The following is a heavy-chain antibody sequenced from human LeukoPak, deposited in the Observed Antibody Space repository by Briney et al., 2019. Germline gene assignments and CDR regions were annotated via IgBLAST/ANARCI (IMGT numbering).Heavy chain of an antibody. CDR2: INPNSGGT. D-gene: IGHD3-22*01. Sequence: ASVKVSCKASGYTFTGYYMHWVRQAPGQGLEWMGWINPNSGGTNYAQKFQGRVTMTRDASISTAYMELSRLRSDDTAVYYCARDHNYYDSSGYTRELIYWGQGTLVTVSS. CDR1: GYTFTGYY. CDR3: ARDHNYYDSSGYTRELIY. V-gene: IGHV1-2*02. J-gene: IGHJ4*02.